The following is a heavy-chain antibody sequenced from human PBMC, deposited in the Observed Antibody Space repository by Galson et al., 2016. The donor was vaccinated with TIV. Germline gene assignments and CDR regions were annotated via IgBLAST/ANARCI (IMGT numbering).Heavy chain of an antibody. D-gene: IGHD5-12*01. V-gene: IGHV1-46*01. J-gene: IGHJ4*02. CDR2: LNPSGVTT. Sequence: SVKVSCKASGYIFTTYYIHWVRQAPGQGLEWMGMLNPSGVTTSYAEKFQDRVTMSMDTSTSTYYMELCSLTSEDTAIDYCSREEYSGFGFWGQGTLVTVSS. CDR3: SREEYSGFGF. CDR1: GYIFTTYY.